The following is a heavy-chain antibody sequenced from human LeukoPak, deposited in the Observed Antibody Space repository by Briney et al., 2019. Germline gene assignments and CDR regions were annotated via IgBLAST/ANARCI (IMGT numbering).Heavy chain of an antibody. CDR2: IIPIFGTA. CDR3: ARVERLAAAGTGELGFDY. CDR1: GGTFSSYA. V-gene: IGHV1-69*13. Sequence: GASVKVSCKASGGTFSSYAISWVRQAPGQGLEWMGGIIPIFGTANYAQKFQGRVTITADESTSTAYMELSSLRSEDTAVYYCARVERLAAAGTGELGFDYWGQGTLVTVSS. J-gene: IGHJ4*02. D-gene: IGHD6-13*01.